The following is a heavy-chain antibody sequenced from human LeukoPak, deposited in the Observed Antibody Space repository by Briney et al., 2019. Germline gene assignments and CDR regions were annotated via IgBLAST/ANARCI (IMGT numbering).Heavy chain of an antibody. V-gene: IGHV1-3*01. CDR2: INAGNGNT. CDR1: GYTFTSYA. D-gene: IGHD1-26*01. J-gene: IGHJ5*02. Sequence: ASVKVSCKASGYTFTSYAMHWVRQAPGQRLEWMGWINAGNGNTKYSQKFQGRVTMTRDTSTSTVYMELSSLRSEDTAVYYCARERWELRTFNWFDPWGQGTLVTVSS. CDR3: ARERWELRTFNWFDP.